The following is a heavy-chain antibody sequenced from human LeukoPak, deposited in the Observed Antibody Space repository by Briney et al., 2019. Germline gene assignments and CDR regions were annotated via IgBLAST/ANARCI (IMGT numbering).Heavy chain of an antibody. D-gene: IGHD3-22*01. V-gene: IGHV1-2*02. J-gene: IGHJ3*02. CDR3: ARSPTYYYDSSGLDAFDI. CDR1: GYTFTGYY. CDR2: INPNSGGT. Sequence: GASVKVSCKASGYTFTGYYMHWVRQAPGQGLEWMAWINPNSGGTNYAQKFQGRVTMTRDTSISTAYMELSRLRSDDTAVYYCARSPTYYYDSSGLDAFDIWGQGTMVTVSS.